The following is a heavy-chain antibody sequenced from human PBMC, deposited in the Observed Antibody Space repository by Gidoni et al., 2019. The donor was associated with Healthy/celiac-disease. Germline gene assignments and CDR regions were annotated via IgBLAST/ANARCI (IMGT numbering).Heavy chain of an antibody. CDR2: ISWDGGIT. Sequence: EVQLVESGGVVVQPGGSLRLSCAASGFPFDEYAMHWVRQAPGKGLEWVSLISWDGGITYYADSVKGRFTISRDNSKNSLYLQMNSLRAEDTALYYCAKDITGSGSYSYYYYGMDVWGQGTTVTVSS. J-gene: IGHJ6*02. CDR3: AKDITGSGSYSYYYYGMDV. CDR1: GFPFDEYA. D-gene: IGHD3-10*01. V-gene: IGHV3-43D*04.